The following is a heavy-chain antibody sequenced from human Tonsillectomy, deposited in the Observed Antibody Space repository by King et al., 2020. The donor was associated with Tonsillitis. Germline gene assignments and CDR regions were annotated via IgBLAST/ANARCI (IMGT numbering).Heavy chain of an antibody. CDR3: AGGGVVPAAPLDY. D-gene: IGHD2-2*01. V-gene: IGHV3-30-3*01. CDR2: ISYDGSNK. CDR1: GFTFSSYA. J-gene: IGHJ4*02. Sequence: QLVQSGGGVVQPGRSLRLSCAASGFTFSSYAMHWVRQAPGKGLEWVAVISYDGSNKYYADSVKGRFTISRDNSKNTLYLQMNSLRTEDTAVYYCAGGGVVPAAPLDYWGQGPLVTVSS.